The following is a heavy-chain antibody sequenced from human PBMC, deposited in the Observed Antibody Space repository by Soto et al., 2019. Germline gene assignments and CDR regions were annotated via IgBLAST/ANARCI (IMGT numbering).Heavy chain of an antibody. Sequence: SVKVSCKASGGSFSRHAIAWVRQAPGQGLEWMGGISPTFGTATYAPKFQGRVAISADRSSNTAYMELSSLRSQDTAVYYCASERSAQYFDSWGQGTVVTVSS. V-gene: IGHV1-69*06. CDR2: ISPTFGTA. CDR1: GGSFSRHA. D-gene: IGHD1-26*01. J-gene: IGHJ4*02. CDR3: ASERSAQYFDS.